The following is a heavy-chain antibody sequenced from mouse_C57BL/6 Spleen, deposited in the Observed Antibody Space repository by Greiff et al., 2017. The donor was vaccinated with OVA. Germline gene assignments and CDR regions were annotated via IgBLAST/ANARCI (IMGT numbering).Heavy chain of an antibody. V-gene: IGHV1-4*01. CDR1: GYTFTSYT. Sequence: QVQLQQSGAELARPGASVKMSCKASGYTFTSYTMHWVKQRPGQGLEWIGYINPSSGYTKYNQKFKDKATLTADKSSSTAYMQLSSLTSEDSAVYYCAREGDGSSPYYYAMDYWGQGTSVTVSS. D-gene: IGHD1-1*01. CDR2: INPSSGYT. J-gene: IGHJ4*01. CDR3: AREGDGSSPYYYAMDY.